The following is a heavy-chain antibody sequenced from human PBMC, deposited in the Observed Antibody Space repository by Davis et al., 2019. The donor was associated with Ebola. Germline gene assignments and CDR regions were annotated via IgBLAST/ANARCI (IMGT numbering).Heavy chain of an antibody. J-gene: IGHJ4*02. CDR1: GGSISPYY. V-gene: IGHV4-59*01. Sequence: PGGSLRLSCTASGGSISPYYWSWIRQTPGKGLDWIGYVEHHGRTEYIPSFSSRVTISVDTSKNQFSLKLRSVTAADTAVYYCARGVYGAFFDSWGQGALVTVSS. CDR2: VEHHGRT. CDR3: ARGVYGAFFDS. D-gene: IGHD4-17*01.